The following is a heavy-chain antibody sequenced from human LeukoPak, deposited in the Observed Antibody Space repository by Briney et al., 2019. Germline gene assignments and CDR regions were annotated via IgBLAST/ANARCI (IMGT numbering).Heavy chain of an antibody. V-gene: IGHV3-30-3*01. D-gene: IGHD4-17*01. CDR2: ISYDGSNK. CDR3: ARDRVDYGDYVIPEPGAFDI. CDR1: GFTFSSYA. Sequence: GGSLRLSCAASGFTFSSYAMSWVRQAPGKGLEWVAVISYDGSNKYYADSVKGRFTISRDNSKNTLYLQMNSLRAEDTAVYYCARDRVDYGDYVIPEPGAFDIWGQGTMVTVSS. J-gene: IGHJ3*02.